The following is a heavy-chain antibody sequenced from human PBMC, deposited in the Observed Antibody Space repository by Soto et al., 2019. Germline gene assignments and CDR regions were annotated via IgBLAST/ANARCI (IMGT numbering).Heavy chain of an antibody. V-gene: IGHV4-39*01. J-gene: IGHJ6*02. CDR3: ARQEGGIAVAGTGEGYYYYGMDV. CDR2: IYYSGST. Sequence: KPSETLSLTCTVSGGSISSSSYYWGWIRQPPGKGLEWIGSIYYSGSTYYNPSLKSRVTISVDTSKNQFSLKLSSVTAADTAVYYCARQEGGIAVAGTGEGYYYYGMDVWGQGTTVTVSS. D-gene: IGHD6-19*01. CDR1: GGSISSSSYY.